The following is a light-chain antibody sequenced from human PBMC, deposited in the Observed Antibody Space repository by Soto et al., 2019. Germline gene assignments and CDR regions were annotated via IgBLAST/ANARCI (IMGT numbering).Light chain of an antibody. Sequence: DIQMTQSPSSLSASVGDRVTITCQASQDISNYLNWYQQKPGKATKLLIYDASNLETGVPSRFSGSGSGTEFTFSISILQPEDIGSYYCQQYDKLPPYTFGQGTKRELK. J-gene: IGKJ2*01. CDR3: QQYDKLPPYT. V-gene: IGKV1-33*01. CDR1: QDISNY. CDR2: DAS.